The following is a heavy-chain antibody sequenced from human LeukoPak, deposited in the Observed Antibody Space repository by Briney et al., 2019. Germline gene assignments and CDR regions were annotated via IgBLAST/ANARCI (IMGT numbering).Heavy chain of an antibody. Sequence: GSLRLSCAASGFTFSSHWMSWVCQAPGKGLEWVANIKQDGSEKYYVDSVKGRFTISRDNAKNSLYLQMNSLRAEDTAVYYCARGPTVTRFYYFDYWGQETMVTVSS. V-gene: IGHV3-7*02. CDR3: ARGPTVTRFYYFDY. CDR2: IKQDGSEK. D-gene: IGHD4-17*01. CDR1: GFTFSSHW. J-gene: IGHJ4*02.